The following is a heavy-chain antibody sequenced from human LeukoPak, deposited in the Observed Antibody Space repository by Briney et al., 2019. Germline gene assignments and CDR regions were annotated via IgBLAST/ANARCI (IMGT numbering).Heavy chain of an antibody. V-gene: IGHV4-4*02. J-gene: IGHJ3*02. Sequence: SETLSLTCAVSGGSISSNNWWSWVRQTPGKGLEWIGEVYHSGSTDYNPSLKSRVTISVDKSKKQFSLKLSSVTAADTAVYYCARQRGTYYYDSSGFTDAFDIWGQGTMVTVSS. CDR3: ARQRGTYYYDSSGFTDAFDI. CDR2: VYHSGST. CDR1: GGSISSNNW. D-gene: IGHD3-22*01.